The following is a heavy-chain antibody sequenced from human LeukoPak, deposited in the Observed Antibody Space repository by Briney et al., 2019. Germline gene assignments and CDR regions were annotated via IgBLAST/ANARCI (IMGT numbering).Heavy chain of an antibody. CDR1: GFTFSSYR. Sequence: GGSLRLSCAASGFTFSSYRMNWVRQAPGKGLEWVSSISSGNSYIYYADSVKGRFTISRDNAKNSLYLQMNSLRAEDTDVYYCARTRGSGTGSYYFDYWGQGILVTVSS. CDR3: ARTRGSGTGSYYFDY. CDR2: ISSGNSYI. J-gene: IGHJ4*02. D-gene: IGHD3-10*01. V-gene: IGHV3-21*01.